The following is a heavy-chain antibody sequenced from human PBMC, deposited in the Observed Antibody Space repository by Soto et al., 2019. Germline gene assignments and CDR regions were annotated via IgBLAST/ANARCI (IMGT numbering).Heavy chain of an antibody. CDR3: ASPLGDCSSTSCSIDY. J-gene: IGHJ4*02. V-gene: IGHV4-39*01. D-gene: IGHD2-2*01. CDR2: IYYSGST. CDR1: GGSISSSSYY. Sequence: SETLSLTCTVSGGSISSSSYYWGWIRQPPGKGLEWIGSIYYSGSTYYNPSLKSRVTISVDTSKNQFSLKLSSVTAADTAVYYCASPLGDCSSTSCSIDYWGQGTLVTVSS.